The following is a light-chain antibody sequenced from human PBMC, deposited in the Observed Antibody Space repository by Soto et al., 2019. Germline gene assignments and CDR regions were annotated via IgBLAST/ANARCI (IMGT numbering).Light chain of an antibody. V-gene: IGKV1-39*01. CDR2: AAS. CDR3: QQSSAVPYT. Sequence: DVQMTQSPSSLFASIGDRVTLTCRSSRDISQYLNWYQQRPGKAPTVLIYAASVLQDGVPSRFSGAGSGTDFSLTISSLQREDSAPYFCQQSSAVPYTFGRGTKL. J-gene: IGKJ2*01. CDR1: RDISQY.